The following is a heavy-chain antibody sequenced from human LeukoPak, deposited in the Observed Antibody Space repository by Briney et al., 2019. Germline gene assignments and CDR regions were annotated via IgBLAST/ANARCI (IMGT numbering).Heavy chain of an antibody. CDR1: GFTFSSYS. CDR2: ISSGGGST. CDR3: AKGKSLTCFDN. V-gene: IGHV3-23*01. Sequence: GGSLRLSCAASGFTFSSYSMNWVRQAPGKGLEWVSSISSGGGSTYYADSVKGRFTISRDNSKNTLSLQMDSLRAEDTAIYYCAKGKSLTCFDNWGQGALVTVSS. D-gene: IGHD3-9*01. J-gene: IGHJ5*02.